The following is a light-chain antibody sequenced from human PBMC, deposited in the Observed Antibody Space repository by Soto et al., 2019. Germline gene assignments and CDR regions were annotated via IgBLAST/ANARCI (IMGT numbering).Light chain of an antibody. Sequence: QSVLTQPPSASGTPGQRVTICCSGSSSNIGSNYVYWYQQLPGTAPKLLIYRNNQRPSGVPDRFSGSKSGTSASLAISGLRSEDEADYYCAAWDDSLSVVVFGGGTKVTVL. J-gene: IGLJ2*01. CDR1: SSNIGSNY. CDR3: AAWDDSLSVVV. V-gene: IGLV1-47*01. CDR2: RNN.